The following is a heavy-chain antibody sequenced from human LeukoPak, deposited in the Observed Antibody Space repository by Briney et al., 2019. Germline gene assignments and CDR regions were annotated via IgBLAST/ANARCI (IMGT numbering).Heavy chain of an antibody. D-gene: IGHD4-17*01. J-gene: IGHJ4*02. Sequence: SETPPITCTVSGDSISSDYWSWFRQPAGKGLEWIGRIYTSGSINYNPSLKSRVTMSVDTSKNHFSLNLNSVTAADTAVYYCARDGDSHYFDYWGEGSLVTVSS. CDR2: IYTSGSI. CDR1: GDSISSDY. CDR3: ARDGDSHYFDY. V-gene: IGHV4-4*07.